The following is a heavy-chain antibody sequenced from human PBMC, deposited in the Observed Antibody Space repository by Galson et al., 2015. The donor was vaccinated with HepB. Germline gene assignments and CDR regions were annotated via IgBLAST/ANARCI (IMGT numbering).Heavy chain of an antibody. D-gene: IGHD3-3*01. V-gene: IGHV3-23*01. CDR2: ISGSGGST. CDR1: GFTFSSYA. CDR3: AKEGEQTDFGSPGSYDSDV. J-gene: IGHJ6*02. Sequence: SLRLSCAASGFTFSSYAMSWVRQAPGKGLEWVSAISGSGGSTYYADSVKGRFTISRDNSKNTLYLQMNSLRAEDTAVYYCAKEGEQTDFGSPGSYDSDVWGPGTPVTVAS.